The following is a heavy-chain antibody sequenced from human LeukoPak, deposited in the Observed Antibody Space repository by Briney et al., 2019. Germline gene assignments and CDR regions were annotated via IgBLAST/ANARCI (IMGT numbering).Heavy chain of an antibody. J-gene: IGHJ6*03. V-gene: IGHV4-39*07. D-gene: IGHD5-18*01. CDR1: GGSISSSSYY. CDR2: IYYSGST. CDR3: ARTTEGGYTYGYFYYYYMDV. Sequence: SETLSLTCTVSGGSISSSSYYWGWLRPPPGTGLEWIGSIYYSGSTYYTPSLKSRVTISVDTSKNQFSLKLTSVTAADTAVYYCARTTEGGYTYGYFYYYYMDVWGKGTTVTISS.